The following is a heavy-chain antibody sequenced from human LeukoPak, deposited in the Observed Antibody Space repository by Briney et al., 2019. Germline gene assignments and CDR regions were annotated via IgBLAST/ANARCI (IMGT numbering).Heavy chain of an antibody. CDR1: GYTFTGYY. Sequence: VASVKVSCKASGYTFTGYYMHWVRQAPGQGLEWMGWINPNSGGTNCAQKFQGRVTMTRDTSISTAYMELSRLRSDDTAVYYCARVPSRPYYYYYGMDVWGQGTTVTVSS. D-gene: IGHD2-2*01. J-gene: IGHJ6*02. CDR3: ARVPSRPYYYYYGMDV. V-gene: IGHV1-2*02. CDR2: INPNSGGT.